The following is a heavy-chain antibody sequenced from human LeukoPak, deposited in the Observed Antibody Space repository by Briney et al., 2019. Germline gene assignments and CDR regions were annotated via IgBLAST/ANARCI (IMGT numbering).Heavy chain of an antibody. J-gene: IGHJ4*02. CDR1: GGSISSYY. CDR3: ARGGPGSGYHYYLDY. Sequence: SETLSLTCTVSGGSISSYYWSWIRQPPGKGLEWIGFISYSGSTNYNPSLKRRVTISVDTSKNQFSLNLSSVTGADTAVYHCARGGPGSGYHYYLDYWGQGTLVTVSS. D-gene: IGHD3-22*01. CDR2: ISYSGST. V-gene: IGHV4-59*01.